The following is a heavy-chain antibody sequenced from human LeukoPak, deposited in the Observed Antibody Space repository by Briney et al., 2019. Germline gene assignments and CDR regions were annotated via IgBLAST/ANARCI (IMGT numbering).Heavy chain of an antibody. CDR2: SDGGGSST. CDR3: AREGVYYGDYVTAEAYFDY. V-gene: IGHV3-74*01. D-gene: IGHD4-17*01. CDR1: GFTFSNYW. Sequence: QPGGSLRLSCAGSGFTFSNYWMHRVRQVPGKGLVWVSRSDGGGSSTSYADSVKGRFTISRDNAKNSLYLQMNSLRAEDTAVYYCAREGVYYGDYVTAEAYFDYWGQGTLVTVSS. J-gene: IGHJ4*02.